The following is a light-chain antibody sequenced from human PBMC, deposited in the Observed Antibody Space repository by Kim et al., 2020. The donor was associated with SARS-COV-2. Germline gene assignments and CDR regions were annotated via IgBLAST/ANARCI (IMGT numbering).Light chain of an antibody. J-gene: IGLJ1*01. CDR1: SSDVGGYNF. Sequence: QSALTQPPSASGSPGQSVTISCTGTSSDVGGYNFVSWYQLLPGKAPRLMIYDVTERPSGIPDRFSGSKSGNTASLTVAGLQAEDEADYYCSSYAGSNTYVFGTGTKVTVL. V-gene: IGLV2-8*01. CDR2: DVT. CDR3: SSYAGSNTYV.